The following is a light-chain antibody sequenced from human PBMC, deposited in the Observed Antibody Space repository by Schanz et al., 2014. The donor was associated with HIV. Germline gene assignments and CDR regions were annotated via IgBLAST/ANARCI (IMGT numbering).Light chain of an antibody. CDR1: SGHSNYA. Sequence: QLVLTQSPSASASLGASVKLTCTLSSGHSNYAIAWHQQQPEKGPRYLMKLNSDGSHSKGDGIPDRFSGSSSGAERYLTISSLQSDDEADYYCQTWATGIVVFGGGTKLTVL. J-gene: IGLJ2*01. V-gene: IGLV4-69*01. CDR3: QTWATGIVV. CDR2: LNSDGSH.